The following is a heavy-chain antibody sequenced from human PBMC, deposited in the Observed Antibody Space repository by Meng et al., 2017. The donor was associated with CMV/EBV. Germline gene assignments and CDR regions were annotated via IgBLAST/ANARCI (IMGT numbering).Heavy chain of an antibody. CDR3: ARVRPSFVVVPAGEGWYYYGMDV. Sequence: GGSLRLSCAASGFTFSSYSMNWVRQAPGKGLEWVSSISSSSSYIYYADSVKGRFTISRDNAKNSLYLQMNSLRAEDTAVYYCARVRPSFVVVPAGEGWYYYGMDVWGQGTTVTVSS. D-gene: IGHD2-2*01. V-gene: IGHV3-21*01. CDR2: ISSSSSYI. CDR1: GFTFSSYS. J-gene: IGHJ6*02.